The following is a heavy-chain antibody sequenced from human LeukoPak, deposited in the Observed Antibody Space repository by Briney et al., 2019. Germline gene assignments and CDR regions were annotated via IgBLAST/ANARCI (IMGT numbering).Heavy chain of an antibody. Sequence: SETLSLTCTVSGGSISSSSYYWGWIRQPPGKGLEWIGSIYYSGSTYYNPSLKSRVTISVDTSKNQFSLKLSSVTAADTAVYYCARAGIAVAGTRLDYWGQGTLVTVSS. D-gene: IGHD6-19*01. V-gene: IGHV4-39*07. CDR2: IYYSGST. CDR3: ARAGIAVAGTRLDY. CDR1: GGSISSSSYY. J-gene: IGHJ4*02.